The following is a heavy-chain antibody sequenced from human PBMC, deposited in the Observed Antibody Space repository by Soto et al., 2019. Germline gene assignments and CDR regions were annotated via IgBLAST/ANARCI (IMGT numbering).Heavy chain of an antibody. CDR1: GFSFSSYA. D-gene: IGHD3-10*01. Sequence: ETLSLSCAASGFSFSSYAMSWVRQAPGKGLEWVSCMSAGGGSTFHADSVKGRFTISRDNSKNTLYLQINSLRAEDTAGYYFEKDSYGSGTDYSYGMDVRGKGTTVSVSS. CDR3: EKDSYGSGTDYSYGMDV. J-gene: IGHJ6*04. V-gene: IGHV3-23*01. CDR2: MSAGGGST.